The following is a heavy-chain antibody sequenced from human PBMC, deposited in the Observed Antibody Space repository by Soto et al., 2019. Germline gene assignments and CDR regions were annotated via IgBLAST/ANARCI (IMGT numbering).Heavy chain of an antibody. CDR3: ARDYGDLDFDY. Sequence: QVQLVQSGGEVKKPGASVKVSCKASGYTFTSYDINWGRQATGQGLERMGWMNSNSGNTGYAQKFKGRVTMTRNTAIATADMELSSLRTDDTAVYYCARDYGDLDFDYWGQGTLVTVSS. V-gene: IGHV1-8*01. D-gene: IGHD4-17*01. CDR1: GYTFTSYD. J-gene: IGHJ4*02. CDR2: MNSNSGNT.